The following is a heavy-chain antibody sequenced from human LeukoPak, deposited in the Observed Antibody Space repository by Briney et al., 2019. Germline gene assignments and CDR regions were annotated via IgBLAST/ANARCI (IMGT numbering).Heavy chain of an antibody. Sequence: RGSLRLSCAASGFTFSSYWMNWARQAPGRGLQWVSSTYIAGKTFHADSVKGRFTASRDNSKNIYYLQMNSLRAEDTAIYYCTRDTKNWGQGTLVTVSS. CDR1: GFTFSSYW. V-gene: IGHV3-53*01. CDR2: TYIAGKT. D-gene: IGHD1-1*01. J-gene: IGHJ4*02. CDR3: TRDTKN.